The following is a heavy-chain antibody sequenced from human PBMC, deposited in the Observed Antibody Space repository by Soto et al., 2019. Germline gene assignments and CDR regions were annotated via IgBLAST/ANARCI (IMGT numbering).Heavy chain of an antibody. J-gene: IGHJ2*01. CDR1: GGSFGNLA. D-gene: IGHD2-21*02. Sequence: QVQLVQSEAEVKKPGSSVKVSCKASGGSFGNLAISWVLQAPGQRLEWVAGIIPIYRASNYAEHFRGRISLSLADSTDTTYLHLSSLTSEDSAIYYWATDTKDGYKYLLFELWGRGTQVTVSS. CDR3: ATDTKDGYKYLLFEL. V-gene: IGHV1-69*01. CDR2: IIPIYRAS.